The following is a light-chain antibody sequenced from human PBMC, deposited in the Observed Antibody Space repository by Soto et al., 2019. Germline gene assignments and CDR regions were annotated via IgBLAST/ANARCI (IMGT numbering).Light chain of an antibody. Sequence: EIVMTQSPATLSVSPGETATLSCRASQSVSNNVAWYQQKPGQAARLLVLGASTRATGIPARFSGSGSGTDFTLTISSLEPEDFAVYYCQQRSNWPPITFGQGTRLEIK. CDR2: GAS. CDR3: QQRSNWPPIT. CDR1: QSVSNN. V-gene: IGKV3-15*01. J-gene: IGKJ5*01.